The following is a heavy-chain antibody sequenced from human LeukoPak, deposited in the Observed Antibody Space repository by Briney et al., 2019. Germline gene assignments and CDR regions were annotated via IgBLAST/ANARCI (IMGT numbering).Heavy chain of an antibody. V-gene: IGHV3-33*06. CDR1: GFTFSNYG. J-gene: IGHJ4*02. CDR2: IYYDGTNK. CDR3: AKSTCSDGTCSLYYFAY. D-gene: IGHD2-15*01. Sequence: GRSLRLSCAASGFTFSNYGIHWVRQAPGKGLEWVAVIYYDGTNKYYADSVKGRFSISRDNSKNTLYLQMDSLRAEDTAVYYCAKSTCSDGTCSLYYFAYWGQGTLVTVSS.